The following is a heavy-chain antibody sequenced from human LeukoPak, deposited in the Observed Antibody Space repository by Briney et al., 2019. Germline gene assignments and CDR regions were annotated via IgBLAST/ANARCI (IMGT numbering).Heavy chain of an antibody. Sequence: KPSETLSLTCAVYGGSFSGYYWSWIRQPPGKGLEWVGEINHSGSTNYNPSLKSRVTISVDTSKNQFSPKLSSVTAADTAVYYCARGTSIRRGQYYMDVWGKGTTVTISS. V-gene: IGHV4-34*01. D-gene: IGHD5-24*01. CDR3: ARGTSIRRGQYYMDV. CDR2: INHSGST. J-gene: IGHJ6*03. CDR1: GGSFSGYY.